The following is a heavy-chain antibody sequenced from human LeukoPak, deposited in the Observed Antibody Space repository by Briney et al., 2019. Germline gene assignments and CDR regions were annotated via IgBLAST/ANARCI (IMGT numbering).Heavy chain of an antibody. J-gene: IGHJ4*02. CDR2: LNTYIGNT. Sequence: ASVKVSCKASGYSFTNYGISWVRQAPGQGLEWMGWLNTYIGNTNYAQKFQGRVTMTTDTSTSTVFMEMRSLRSDDTAVYFCARDRDTGYDCGYWGQGTLVTVSS. V-gene: IGHV1-18*04. CDR3: ARDRDTGYDCGY. CDR1: GYSFTNYG. D-gene: IGHD5-12*01.